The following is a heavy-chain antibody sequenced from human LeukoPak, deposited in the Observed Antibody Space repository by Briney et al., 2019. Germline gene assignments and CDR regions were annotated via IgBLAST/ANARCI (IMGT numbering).Heavy chain of an antibody. CDR1: GFTFSSYA. V-gene: IGHV3-23*01. J-gene: IGHJ4*02. Sequence: GGSLSLSCAASGFTFSSYAMSWVRQAPGKGLEWVSSITSSGGSTYYADSVKGRFTISRDNSKNTLYLQMSSLRAEDTAVYYCVKDRVLVGELDYWGQGTLVIVSS. D-gene: IGHD2-8*02. CDR3: VKDRVLVGELDY. CDR2: ITSSGGST.